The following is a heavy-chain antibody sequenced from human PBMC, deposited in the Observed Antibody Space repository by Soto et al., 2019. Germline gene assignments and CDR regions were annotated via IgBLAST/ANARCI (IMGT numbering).Heavy chain of an antibody. D-gene: IGHD3-9*01. CDR2: ISGSGGST. CDR1: GFTFSSYA. J-gene: IGHJ4*02. V-gene: IGHV3-23*01. Sequence: GGSLRLSCAASGFTFSSYAMSWVRQAPGKGLEWVSAISGSGGSTYYADSVKGRFTISRDNSKNTLYLQMNRLRAEDTAVYYCAKGDILRYFDWLPTYFDYWGQGTLVTVSS. CDR3: AKGDILRYFDWLPTYFDY.